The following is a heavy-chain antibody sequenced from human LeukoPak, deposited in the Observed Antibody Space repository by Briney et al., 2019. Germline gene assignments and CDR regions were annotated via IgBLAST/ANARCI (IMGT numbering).Heavy chain of an antibody. CDR2: IYTSGST. J-gene: IGHJ3*02. D-gene: IGHD3-22*01. CDR3: ARQAPYYYDSSGYYRDAFDI. V-gene: IGHV4-4*07. Sequence: PSETLSLTCTVSGGSISSYYWSWIRQPAGKGLEWIGRIYTSGSTNYNPSLKSRVTISVDTSKNQFSLKLSSVTAADTAVYYCARQAPYYYDSSGYYRDAFDIWGQGTMVTVSS. CDR1: GGSISSYY.